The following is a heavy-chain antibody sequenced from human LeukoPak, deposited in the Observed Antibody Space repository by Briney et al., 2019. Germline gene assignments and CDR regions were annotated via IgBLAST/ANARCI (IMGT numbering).Heavy chain of an antibody. CDR3: ARLRGYCSGGSCYSDWFDP. CDR2: IYPGDSDT. Sequence: GVSLKISCKGSGYSFTSYWIGWVRQMPGKGLEGMGIIYPGDSDTRYSPSFQGQVTISADKSISTAYLQWSSLKASDTAMYYCARLRGYCSGGSCYSDWFDPWGQGTLVTVSS. V-gene: IGHV5-51*01. CDR1: GYSFTSYW. D-gene: IGHD2-15*01. J-gene: IGHJ5*02.